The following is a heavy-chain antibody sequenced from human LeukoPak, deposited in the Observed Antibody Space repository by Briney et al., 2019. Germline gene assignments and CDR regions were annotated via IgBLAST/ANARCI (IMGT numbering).Heavy chain of an antibody. CDR1: GHSSTGHY. J-gene: IGHJ5*02. CDR3: TRRGIRWFDP. D-gene: IGHD1-26*01. V-gene: IGHV1-2*02. CDR2: INPTSGDT. Sequence: ASGKVTCKASGHSSTGHYLHWARHATGQGLEWMGWINPTSGDTNFAQRFQGSVTMTRDTSISTAYMELSRLRSDDTAGYYCTRRGIRWFDPWGQGTLVTVSS.